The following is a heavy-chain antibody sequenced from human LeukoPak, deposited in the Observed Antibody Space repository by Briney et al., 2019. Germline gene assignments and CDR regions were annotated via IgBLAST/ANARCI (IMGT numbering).Heavy chain of an antibody. D-gene: IGHD3-22*01. CDR2: MNPNSGAT. CDR3: ARETSDSSTYYHDY. J-gene: IGHJ4*02. CDR1: GYTFTSYD. V-gene: IGHV1-8*01. Sequence: ASVKVSCKASGYTFTSYDFNWLRQATGQGPEWMGWMNPNSGATGYAQKFQGWVTMTRDTSISTAYMELSRLTSDDTAVYYCARETSDSSTYYHDYWGQGTLVTVSS.